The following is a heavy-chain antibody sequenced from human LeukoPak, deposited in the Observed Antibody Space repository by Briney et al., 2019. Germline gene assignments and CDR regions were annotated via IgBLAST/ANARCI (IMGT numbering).Heavy chain of an antibody. CDR3: ARGRSGSLRNPLWHWFDP. V-gene: IGHV4-34*01. J-gene: IGHJ5*02. CDR1: GGIFRGYY. D-gene: IGHD1-26*01. Sequence: SETLPHTCAVYGGIFRGYYWSWLRPPPSKELAGIGEINHSGCTYYNLSLKSRVTISVDTSKNQFSLKLSSGTAADTAVYYCARGRSGSLRNPLWHWFDPWGQGTLVTVSS. CDR2: INHSGCT.